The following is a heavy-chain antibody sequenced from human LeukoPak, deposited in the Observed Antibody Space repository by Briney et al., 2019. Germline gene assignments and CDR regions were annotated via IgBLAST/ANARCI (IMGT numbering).Heavy chain of an antibody. J-gene: IGHJ4*02. CDR2: ISGSGGST. CDR3: AKDGTTGYSSGYFDY. V-gene: IGHV3-23*01. CDR1: GFTFSSYA. D-gene: IGHD6-19*01. Sequence: GGSLRPSCAASGFTFSSYAMSWVRQAPGKGLEWVSAISGSGGSTYYADSVKGRFTISRDNSKNTLYLQMNSLRAEDTAVYYCAKDGTTGYSSGYFDYWGQGTLVTVSS.